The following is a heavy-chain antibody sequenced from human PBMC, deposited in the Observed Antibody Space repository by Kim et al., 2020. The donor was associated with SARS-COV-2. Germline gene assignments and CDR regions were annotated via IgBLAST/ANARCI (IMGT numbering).Heavy chain of an antibody. D-gene: IGHD5-18*01. CDR3: ARDGVDTAMVFYYYYGMDV. Sequence: GGSLRLSCAASGFTFSDYYMSWIRQAPGKGLEWVSYISSSGSTIYYADSVKGRFTISRDNAKNSLYLQMNSLRAEDTAVYYCARDGVDTAMVFYYYYGMDVWGQGPTVTVSS. CDR1: GFTFSDYY. J-gene: IGHJ6*02. CDR2: ISSSGSTI. V-gene: IGHV3-11*01.